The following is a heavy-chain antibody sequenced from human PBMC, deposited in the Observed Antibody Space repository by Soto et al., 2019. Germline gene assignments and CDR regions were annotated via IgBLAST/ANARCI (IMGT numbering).Heavy chain of an antibody. CDR1: GGSVSSGSYY. J-gene: IGHJ3*02. CDR2: MSHSGGT. CDR3: ARVERGTATTVVDAFDI. D-gene: IGHD1-1*01. Sequence: QVQLQQWGAGLLKPSETLSLTCAVYGGSVSSGSYYWSWIRQPPGKGLEWIGEMSHSGGTHFNPSPTSLVTLSVDTSKNQFSLKMSFVTAADTALYYCARVERGTATTVVDAFDIWGPGTMVTVSS. V-gene: IGHV4-34*01.